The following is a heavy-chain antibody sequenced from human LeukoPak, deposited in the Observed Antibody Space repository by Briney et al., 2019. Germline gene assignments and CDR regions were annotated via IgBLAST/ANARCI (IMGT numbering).Heavy chain of an antibody. CDR2: IYYSGST. CDR1: GGSVSSGSYY. CDR3: ARAGYYYYGMDV. J-gene: IGHJ6*02. V-gene: IGHV4-61*01. Sequence: KPSETLSLTCSVSGGSVSSGSYYWSWIRQPPGKGLEWIGDIYYSGSTNYNPSLKSRVTISVDTSKNQFSLKLSSVTTADTAVYYCARAGYYYYGMDVWGQGTTVTVSS.